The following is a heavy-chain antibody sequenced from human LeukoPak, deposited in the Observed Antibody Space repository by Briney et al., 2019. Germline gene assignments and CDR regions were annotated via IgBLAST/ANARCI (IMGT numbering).Heavy chain of an antibody. CDR2: IIPIFGTA. CDR1: GGTFSSYA. V-gene: IGHV1-69*01. CDR3: ARAEVPTYYYDSSGSYYFDY. J-gene: IGHJ4*02. D-gene: IGHD3-22*01. Sequence: GSSVKVSCKASGGTFSSYAISWVRQAPGQGLEWMGGIIPIFGTANYAQKFQGRVTITADESTSTAYMELSSLRSEDTAVYYCARAEVPTYYYDSSGSYYFDYWGQGTLVTVSS.